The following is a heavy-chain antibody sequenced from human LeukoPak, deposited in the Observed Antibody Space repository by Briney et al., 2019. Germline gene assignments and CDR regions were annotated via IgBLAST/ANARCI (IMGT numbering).Heavy chain of an antibody. V-gene: IGHV1-69*06. Sequence: SVKVSCKASGGTFSSYAISWVRQAPGQGLEWMGGIIPIFGTADYAQKFQGRVTITADKSTSTAYMELSSLRSEDTAVYYCARVGYCSSTSCHAGGFDYWGQGTLVTVSS. CDR1: GGTFSSYA. CDR2: IIPIFGTA. J-gene: IGHJ4*02. D-gene: IGHD2-2*01. CDR3: ARVGYCSSTSCHAGGFDY.